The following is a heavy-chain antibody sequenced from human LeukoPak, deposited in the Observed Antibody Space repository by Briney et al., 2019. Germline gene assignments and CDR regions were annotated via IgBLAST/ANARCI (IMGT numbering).Heavy chain of an antibody. Sequence: ASVKVSCKASGYTFTSYGISWVRQAPGPGLEWMGWISACNGNTNYAQKLQGRVTMTTDTSTSTAYMELRSLRSDDTAVYYCARDGLRYDSSGYYPYNWFDPWGQGTLVTVSS. CDR2: ISACNGNT. J-gene: IGHJ5*02. CDR1: GYTFTSYG. D-gene: IGHD3-22*01. V-gene: IGHV1-18*01. CDR3: ARDGLRYDSSGYYPYNWFDP.